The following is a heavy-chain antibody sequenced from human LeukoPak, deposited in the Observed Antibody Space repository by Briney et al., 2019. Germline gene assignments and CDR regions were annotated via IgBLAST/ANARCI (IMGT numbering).Heavy chain of an antibody. D-gene: IGHD1-26*01. Sequence: PSQTLSLTCVISGDSVSSSASWNWIRPSPSRGLEWLGRTYYRSKWSSEYATSVKSRITINADTSKNQFSLQLDSVIPEDTAVYYCARDADSSNEWGPFDPWGQGILVTVSS. V-gene: IGHV6-1*01. CDR1: GDSVSSSAS. J-gene: IGHJ5*02. CDR3: ARDADSSNEWGPFDP. CDR2: TYYRSKWSS.